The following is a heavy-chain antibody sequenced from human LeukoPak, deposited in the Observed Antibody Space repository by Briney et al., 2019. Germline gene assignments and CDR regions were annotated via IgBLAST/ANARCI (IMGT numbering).Heavy chain of an antibody. J-gene: IGHJ4*02. CDR3: ASGYCSGGSCYSKLNY. D-gene: IGHD2-15*01. CDR1: GGTFRSYA. Sequence: PSVKVSCKASGGTFRSYAISWVRQAPGPGLEWMGRIIPILRIANYAQKFQGRVTITADKSTSTAYMEVSSLRSEDTAVYYCASGYCSGGSCYSKLNYWGQGTLVTVSS. V-gene: IGHV1-69*04. CDR2: IIPILRIA.